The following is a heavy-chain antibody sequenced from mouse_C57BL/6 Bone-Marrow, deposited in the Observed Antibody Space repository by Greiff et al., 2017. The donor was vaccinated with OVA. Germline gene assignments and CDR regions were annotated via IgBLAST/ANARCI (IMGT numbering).Heavy chain of an antibody. CDR3: ALDSSGYSAWFAY. D-gene: IGHD3-2*02. CDR1: GYTFTSYG. J-gene: IGHJ3*01. Sequence: QVQLQQSGAELARPGASVKLSCKASGYTFTSYGISWVKQRTGQGLEWIGEIYPRSGNTYYNEKFKGKATLTADKSSSTAYMELRSLTSEDSAVYFCALDSSGYSAWFAYWGQGTLVTVSA. CDR2: IYPRSGNT. V-gene: IGHV1-81*01.